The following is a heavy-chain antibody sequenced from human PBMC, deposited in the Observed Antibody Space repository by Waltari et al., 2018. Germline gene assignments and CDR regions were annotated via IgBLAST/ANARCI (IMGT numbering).Heavy chain of an antibody. V-gene: IGHV3-21*01. CDR3: ASLFSPDSSGWYHPSGGPLYN. J-gene: IGHJ4*02. CDR2: ISSSSSYI. CDR1: GFTFSSYS. D-gene: IGHD6-19*01. Sequence: GDSGGGLVKPGGSLRLSCAASGFTFSSYSMNWVRQAPGKGPEWVSSISSSSSYIYYADSLKGRFTISSDNAKNSLYLQMNSLRAEDTAVYYCASLFSPDSSGWYHPSGGPLYNWGQGTLVTVSS.